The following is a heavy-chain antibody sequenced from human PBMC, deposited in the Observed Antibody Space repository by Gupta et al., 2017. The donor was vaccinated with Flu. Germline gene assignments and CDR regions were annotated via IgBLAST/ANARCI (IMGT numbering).Heavy chain of an antibody. CDR3: ARDTLMIYNHYFDN. D-gene: IGHD3/OR15-3a*01. CDR2: ISLSGSVT. Sequence: QVQLVQSGGGVVKPGGSLRLSCASSGFAFSDYSMSWIRQAPGKGLEWVSYISLSGSVTYYAESVEGRFTTSRDNAKKELFLQMNSLRAEDTAVYYCARDTLMIYNHYFDNWGQGSLVTVAS. V-gene: IGHV3-11*01. CDR1: GFAFSDYS. J-gene: IGHJ4*02.